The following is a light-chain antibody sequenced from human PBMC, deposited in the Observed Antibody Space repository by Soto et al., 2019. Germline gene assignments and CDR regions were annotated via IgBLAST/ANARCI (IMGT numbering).Light chain of an antibody. CDR1: QSLLHSNGYNY. CDR2: LGS. CDR3: LQTLQTPWT. V-gene: IGKV2-28*01. Sequence: DVVMTQSPLSLSVTPGEPASISCRTSQSLLHSNGYNYLHWYLQKPGQSPQLLIYLGSNRASGVHDRFSASGSGTGFTLQISRVEAEDVGVYYCLQTLQTPWTFGQGTKVEIK. J-gene: IGKJ1*01.